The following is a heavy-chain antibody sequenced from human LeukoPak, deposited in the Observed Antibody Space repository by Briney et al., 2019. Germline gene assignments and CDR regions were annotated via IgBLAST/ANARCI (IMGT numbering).Heavy chain of an antibody. CDR1: GFTLTDYY. CDR3: TSGYYDSSGYYPMWY. J-gene: IGHJ4*02. V-gene: IGHV3-73*01. CDR2: IRSKANSYAT. D-gene: IGHD3-22*01. Sequence: PGGSLRLSCAASGFTLTDYYMSWVRQASGKGLEWVGRIRSKANSYATAYAASVKGRFTISRDDSKNTAYLQMNSLKTEDTAVYYCTSGYYDSSGYYPMWYWGQGTLVTVSS.